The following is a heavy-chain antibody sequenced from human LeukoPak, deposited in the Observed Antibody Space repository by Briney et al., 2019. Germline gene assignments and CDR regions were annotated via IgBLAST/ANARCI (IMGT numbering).Heavy chain of an antibody. J-gene: IGHJ4*02. CDR3: GSPRTPPGYYVSSGYYNY. V-gene: IGHV1-69*04. CDR2: IIPILGIA. Sequence: SVNLSCKASGCTFSSYAISWVRQAPGQGLEWMGRIIPILGIANYAQKFPGRVTITADKSTRTAYMELSRLRSEDTAVYYCGSPRTPPGYYVSSGYYNYGGQGTLVTVSS. CDR1: GCTFSSYA. D-gene: IGHD3-22*01.